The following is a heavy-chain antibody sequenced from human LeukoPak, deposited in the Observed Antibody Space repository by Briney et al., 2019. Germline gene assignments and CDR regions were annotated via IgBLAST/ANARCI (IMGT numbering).Heavy chain of an antibody. CDR3: ARGPSYDSSGYYWFDP. V-gene: IGHV1-46*01. J-gene: IGHJ5*02. Sequence: ASVKVSCKASGYTFTSYYMHWVRQAPGQGLEWMGIINPSGGSTSYAQKFQGRVTITADESTSTAYMELSSLRSEDTAVYYCARGPSYDSSGYYWFDPWGQGTLVTVSS. D-gene: IGHD3-22*01. CDR2: INPSGGST. CDR1: GYTFTSYY.